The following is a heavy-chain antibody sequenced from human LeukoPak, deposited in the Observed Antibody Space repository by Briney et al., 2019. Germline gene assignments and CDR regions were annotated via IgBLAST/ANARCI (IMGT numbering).Heavy chain of an antibody. Sequence: GGSLRLSCAASGFTFSSYWMSWVRQAPGRGLEWVANINQDGSEKYYVDSVKGRFSISRDNAKNSLYLQMNNLRAEDTAVYYCASHYGSGSYSGDAFDIWGQGTVVTVSS. CDR3: ASHYGSGSYSGDAFDI. CDR1: GFTFSSYW. J-gene: IGHJ3*02. V-gene: IGHV3-7*01. CDR2: INQDGSEK. D-gene: IGHD3-10*01.